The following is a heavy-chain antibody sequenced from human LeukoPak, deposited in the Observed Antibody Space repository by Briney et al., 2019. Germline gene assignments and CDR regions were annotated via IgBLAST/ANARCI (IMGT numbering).Heavy chain of an antibody. CDR3: ARETPDSSGWD. CDR2: IKQDGSEK. V-gene: IGHV3-7*01. CDR1: GFTFSNYW. Sequence: GSLRLSCAASGFTFSNYWMSWVRQTPGKGLEWVAEIKQDGSEKNYVDSVKGRFTISRDNAKNSLSLQMNSLRAEDTAVYYCARETPDSSGWDWGQGTLVTVSS. J-gene: IGHJ4*02. D-gene: IGHD6-19*01.